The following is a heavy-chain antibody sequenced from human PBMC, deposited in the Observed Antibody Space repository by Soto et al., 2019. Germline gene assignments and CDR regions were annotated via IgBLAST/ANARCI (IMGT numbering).Heavy chain of an antibody. CDR2: INHSGST. D-gene: IGHD3-3*01. CDR3: ARGLVDDLWSGSIKVPYYFDY. Sequence: SETLSLTCAVYGGSFSGYYWSWIRQPPGKGLEWIGEINHSGSTNYNPSLKSRVTISVDTSKNQFSLKLSSVTAADTAVYYCARGLVDDLWSGSIKVPYYFDYWGQGTLVTVSS. CDR1: GGSFSGYY. V-gene: IGHV4-34*01. J-gene: IGHJ4*02.